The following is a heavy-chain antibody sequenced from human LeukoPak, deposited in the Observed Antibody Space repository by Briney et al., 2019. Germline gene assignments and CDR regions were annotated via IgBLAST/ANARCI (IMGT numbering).Heavy chain of an antibody. CDR3: AKLSHYCSGGSCPHSYFDY. D-gene: IGHD2-15*01. CDR2: IKQDGSEK. Sequence: GGSLRLSCAASGFSFSSYWMSWVRQAPGKGLEWVANIKQDGSEKSYVDSVKGRFTISRDNAKNSLYLQVDSLRAEDTAVYYCAKLSHYCSGGSCPHSYFDYWGQGTLVTVSS. V-gene: IGHV3-7*01. CDR1: GFSFSSYW. J-gene: IGHJ4*02.